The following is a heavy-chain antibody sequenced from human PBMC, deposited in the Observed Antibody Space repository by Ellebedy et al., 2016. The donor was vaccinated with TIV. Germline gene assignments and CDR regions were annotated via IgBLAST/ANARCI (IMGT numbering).Heavy chain of an antibody. CDR1: TFSSYD. Sequence: TFSSYDMSWFRQAPGKGLEWIGSIYYSGSTYYNPSLKSRVTISVDTSKNQFSLKLSSVTAADTAVYYCATQGYSHYYFDYWGQGTLVTVSS. CDR3: ATQGYSHYYFDY. CDR2: IYYSGST. D-gene: IGHD5-18*01. V-gene: IGHV4-39*01. J-gene: IGHJ4*02.